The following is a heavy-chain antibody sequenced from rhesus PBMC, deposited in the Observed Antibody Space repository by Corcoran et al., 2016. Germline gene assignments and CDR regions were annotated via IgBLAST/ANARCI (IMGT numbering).Heavy chain of an antibody. CDR3: ARNSGSWIFDY. D-gene: IGHD6-25*01. CDR2: ITYSGST. Sequence: QVQLQESGPGLVKPSETLSLTCAVSGYSISGYYWSWIRQAPGKGLEWIGYITYSGSTSYHPSLKRRVTISRDTSKNQFSLKLSSVTAADTAVYYCARNSGSWIFDYWGQGVLVTVSS. J-gene: IGHJ4*01. V-gene: IGHV4-122*02. CDR1: GYSISGYY.